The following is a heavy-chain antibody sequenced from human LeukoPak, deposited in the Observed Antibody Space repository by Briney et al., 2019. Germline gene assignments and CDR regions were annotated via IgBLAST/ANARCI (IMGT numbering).Heavy chain of an antibody. J-gene: IGHJ4*02. V-gene: IGHV1-18*01. Sequence: ASVKVSCKASGYTFTSYAMNWVRQAPGQGLEWMGWISAYNGNTNYAQKLQGRVTMTTDTSTSTAYMELRSLRSDDTAVYYCAREDNGGELSLLADYWGQGALVTVSS. CDR2: ISAYNGNT. CDR1: GYTFTSYA. D-gene: IGHD3-16*02. CDR3: AREDNGGELSLLADY.